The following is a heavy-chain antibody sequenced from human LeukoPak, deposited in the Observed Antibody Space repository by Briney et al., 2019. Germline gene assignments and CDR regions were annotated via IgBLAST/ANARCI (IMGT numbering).Heavy chain of an antibody. CDR1: GGTFSCYA. CDR2: IIPILGIA. D-gene: IGHD5-12*01. V-gene: IGHV1-69*04. Sequence: SVKVSCKASGGTFSCYAISWVRQAPGQGLEWMGRIIPILGIANYAQKFQGRVTITADKSTSTAYMELSSLRSEDAAVYYCARGVATIDYYYGMDVWGQGTTVTVSS. J-gene: IGHJ6*02. CDR3: ARGVATIDYYYGMDV.